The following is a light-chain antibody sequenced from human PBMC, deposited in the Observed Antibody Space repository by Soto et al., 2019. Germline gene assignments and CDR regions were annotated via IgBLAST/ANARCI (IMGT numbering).Light chain of an antibody. CDR1: SSEVGGYNY. J-gene: IGLJ1*01. CDR3: SSYASSSTNV. CDR2: DVS. V-gene: IGLV2-14*01. Sequence: QSVLTQPASVSGSPGQSITISCTGTSSEVGGYNYVSWYQQHPGKAPKLMIYDVSNRPSGVYNRFSGSKSGNTASLTIYGLQAEDEADYYCSSYASSSTNVFGTGTKVTVL.